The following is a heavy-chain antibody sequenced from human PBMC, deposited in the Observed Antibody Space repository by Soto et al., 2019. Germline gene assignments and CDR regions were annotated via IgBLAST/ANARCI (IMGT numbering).Heavy chain of an antibody. Sequence: LSLTCTVSGGSISSGDYYWSWIRQPPGKGLEWIGYIYYSGSTYYNPSLKSRVTISVDTSKNQFSLKLSSVTAADTAVYYCARGYCTNGVCYTGLNYFDYWGQGTLVTVSS. D-gene: IGHD2-8*01. CDR3: ARGYCTNGVCYTGLNYFDY. V-gene: IGHV4-30-4*01. CDR1: GGSISSGDYY. CDR2: IYYSGST. J-gene: IGHJ4*02.